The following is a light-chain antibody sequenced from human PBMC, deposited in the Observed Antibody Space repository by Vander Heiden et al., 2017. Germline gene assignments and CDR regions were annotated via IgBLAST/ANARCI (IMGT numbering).Light chain of an antibody. Sequence: DIQMTQSPSFMSASEGDTVTITCRASQGISDWLAWYQQKPGKAPKLLIYAASTLQTGVPSRFSGSESGTDFTLTITTVQPEDFATYYCQQASSFPITFGQGTRLEIK. CDR2: AAS. CDR1: QGISDW. CDR3: QQASSFPIT. V-gene: IGKV1D-12*01. J-gene: IGKJ5*01.